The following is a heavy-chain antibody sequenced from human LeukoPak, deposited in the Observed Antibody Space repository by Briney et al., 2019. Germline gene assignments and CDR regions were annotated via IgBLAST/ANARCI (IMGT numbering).Heavy chain of an antibody. CDR3: AREGTKAGYCSSTSCSNWFDP. CDR1: GGTFSSYA. J-gene: IGHJ5*02. CDR2: IIPIFGTA. Sequence: AASVKVSCKASGGTFSSYAISWVRQAPGQGLEWMGRIIPIFGTANYAQKFQGRVTITTDESTSTVYMELSSLRSEDTAVYYCAREGTKAGYCSSTSCSNWFDPWGQGTLVTVSS. D-gene: IGHD2-2*01. V-gene: IGHV1-69*05.